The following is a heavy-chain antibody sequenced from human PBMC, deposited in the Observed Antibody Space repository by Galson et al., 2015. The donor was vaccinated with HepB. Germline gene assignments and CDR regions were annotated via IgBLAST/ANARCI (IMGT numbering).Heavy chain of an antibody. CDR2: ISSSSSYI. Sequence: SLRLSCAASGFTFSSYSMNWVRQAPGKGLEWVSSISSSSSYIYYADSVKGRFTISRDNAKNSLYLQMNSLRAEDTAVYYCARDPADYGMDVWGQGTTVTVSS. CDR3: ARDPADYGMDV. J-gene: IGHJ6*02. V-gene: IGHV3-21*01. CDR1: GFTFSSYS.